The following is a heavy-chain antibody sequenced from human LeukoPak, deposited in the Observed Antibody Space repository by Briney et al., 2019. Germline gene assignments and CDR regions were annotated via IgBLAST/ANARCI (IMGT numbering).Heavy chain of an antibody. V-gene: IGHV1-46*03. CDR3: ARADYDFWSGYPHFDY. CDR2: INPSGGST. CDR1: GYTFTSYY. D-gene: IGHD3-3*01. J-gene: IGHJ4*02. Sequence: ASVKVSCKASGYTFTSYYMHWVRQAPGQGLEWMGIINPSGGSTSYAQKFQGRVTMNRDTSTSTVYMELSSLRSEDTAVYYCARADYDFWSGYPHFDYWGQGTLVTVSS.